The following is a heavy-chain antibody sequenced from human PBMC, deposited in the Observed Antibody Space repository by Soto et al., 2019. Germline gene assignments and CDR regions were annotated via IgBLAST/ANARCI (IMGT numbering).Heavy chain of an antibody. CDR1: GGSIRGYY. CDR3: AGSSATIAGTLILGGVLDI. Sequence: SETLSLTCGVSGGSIRGYYWSWIRQPPGKGLEWIGYIYHSGTTNYNPSLQSRVTISGDTSKKQISLNLRSVTAADTAVYYCAGSSATIAGTLILGGVLDIWGQGTKVTVSS. D-gene: IGHD1-1*01. CDR2: IYHSGTT. V-gene: IGHV4-34*11. J-gene: IGHJ3*02.